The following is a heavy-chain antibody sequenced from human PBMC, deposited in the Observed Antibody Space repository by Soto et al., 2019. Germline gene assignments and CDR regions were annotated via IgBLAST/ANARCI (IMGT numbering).Heavy chain of an antibody. J-gene: IGHJ6*02. Sequence: SETLSLTCTVYGGSICSGGYYWSCIRQHPGNGLECIWYIYYRGSTYYSPTLTSLITMSVATSTHPYSLKVCSVTAADTAVYTCATGPYYYDSSGPTRHGTDVRPRATKVTVCS. CDR3: ATGPYYYDSSGPTRHGTDV. CDR2: IYYRGST. CDR1: GGSICSGGYY. V-gene: IGHV4-31*01. D-gene: IGHD3-22*01.